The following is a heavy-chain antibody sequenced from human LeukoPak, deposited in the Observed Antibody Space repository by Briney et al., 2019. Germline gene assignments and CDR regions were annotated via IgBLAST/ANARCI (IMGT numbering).Heavy chain of an antibody. J-gene: IGHJ4*02. D-gene: IGHD6-19*01. V-gene: IGHV4-39*01. CDR3: ARRPDSSGGFEY. CDR2: VSYSGST. Sequence: SETLSLTCTVSGGSISSSSNYWGWIRQPPGKGLEWIGSVSYSGSTYYNPSLKSQVTISVDTSKNQFSLNLNSVTAADTAVYYCARRPDSSGGFEYWGQGTLVTVSS. CDR1: GGSISSSSNY.